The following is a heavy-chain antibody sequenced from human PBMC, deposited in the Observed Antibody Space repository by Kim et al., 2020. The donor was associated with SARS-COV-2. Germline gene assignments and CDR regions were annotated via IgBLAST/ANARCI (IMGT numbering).Heavy chain of an antibody. CDR2: ISFDANDK. J-gene: IGHJ4*02. CDR3: AKFPESSSSRDY. V-gene: IGHV3-30*18. D-gene: IGHD6-6*01. CDR1: GFTFSSYA. Sequence: GGSLRLSCAASGFTFSSYAMHWVRQAPGKGLEWVGVISFDANDKYYTDSVRGRFTISRDNSKNTSYLQMNSLRPEDTAVYYCAKFPESSSSRDYWGQGTLVTVSS.